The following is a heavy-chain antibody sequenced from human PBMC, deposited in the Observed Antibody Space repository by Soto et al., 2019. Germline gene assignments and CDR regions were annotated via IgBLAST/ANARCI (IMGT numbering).Heavy chain of an antibody. V-gene: IGHV3-30-3*01. CDR3: ASSGLEANESEKGGFDP. CDR1: GFTFSSYA. J-gene: IGHJ5*02. Sequence: QVQLVESGGGVVQSGRSLRLSCAASGFTFSSYAMHWVRQAPGKGLEWVAVISYDGSNKYYADSVKGRFTISRDNSKNTLYLQMNSLRAEDTAVYYCASSGLEANESEKGGFDPWGQGTLVTVSS. D-gene: IGHD3-10*01. CDR2: ISYDGSNK.